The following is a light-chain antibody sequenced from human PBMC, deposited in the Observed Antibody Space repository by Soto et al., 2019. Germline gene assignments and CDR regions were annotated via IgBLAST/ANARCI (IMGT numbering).Light chain of an antibody. CDR1: PGSSTS. CDR3: QQFNHDSRP. CDR2: ASS. V-gene: IGKV1-9*01. J-gene: IGKJ1*01. Sequence: IQLTQSPSSLSASVGDRVTIACRASPGSSTSFAWYQHKPGKPPKLLIYASSTLHSGVPSRFRGSGPGTEVSLTITSLQPEDFATYYCQQFNHDSRPFGQGTKVEV.